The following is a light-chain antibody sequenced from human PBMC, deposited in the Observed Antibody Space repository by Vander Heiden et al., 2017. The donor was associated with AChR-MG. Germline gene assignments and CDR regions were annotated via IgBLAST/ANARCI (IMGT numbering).Light chain of an antibody. CDR1: SGDVGLYNF. CDR2: DVN. J-gene: IGLJ1*01. CDR3: SLYTSSGTQL. V-gene: IGLV2-14*03. Sequence: QSALTQPPSVSGSPGQSSTFSCTGSSGDVGLYNFISSYHQPPGKAHKLMIYDVNTRPSGVSTRFSGSKSGNTASLNICALQAEDEADYYCSLYTSSGTQLFGTGTKVTVL.